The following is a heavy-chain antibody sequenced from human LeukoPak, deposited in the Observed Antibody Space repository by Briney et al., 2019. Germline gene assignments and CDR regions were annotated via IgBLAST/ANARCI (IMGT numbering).Heavy chain of an antibody. D-gene: IGHD2-2*01. CDR1: VLTFSIYD. V-gene: IGHV3-23*01. Sequence: GGSLRLSCAASVLTFSIYDMAWVRHAPGEGLVWVSAISSSGTPHSADSVKGRFTISRDNSNTTLYLEMNGLRVEDTAVYYCANGCSSPTCYGGGDYSWYWGQGALVSVSS. J-gene: IGHJ4*02. CDR2: ISSSGTP. CDR3: ANGCSSPTCYGGGDYSWY.